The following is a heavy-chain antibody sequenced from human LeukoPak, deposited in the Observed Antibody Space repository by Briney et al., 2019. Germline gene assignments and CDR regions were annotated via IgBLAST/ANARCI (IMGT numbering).Heavy chain of an antibody. Sequence: GGSLRLSCAASGFTFSSYAMTWVRQAPGKGLEWVSDINGSGGSTYYADSVKGRFTISRDNSKNTLYLQMNSLRAEDTAVYYCARAFSSWTAGDWFDPWGQGTLVTVSS. V-gene: IGHV3-23*01. J-gene: IGHJ5*02. CDR3: ARAFSSWTAGDWFDP. D-gene: IGHD6-13*01. CDR2: INGSGGST. CDR1: GFTFSSYA.